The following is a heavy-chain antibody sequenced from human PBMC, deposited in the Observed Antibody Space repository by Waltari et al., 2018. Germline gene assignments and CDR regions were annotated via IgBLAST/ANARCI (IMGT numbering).Heavy chain of an antibody. V-gene: IGHV4-39*07. CDR3: ARTYYDFWSGSEYYFDY. J-gene: IGHJ4*02. CDR2: IYYSGST. D-gene: IGHD3-3*01. CDR1: GGSISSSSYY. Sequence: QLQLQESGPGLVKPSETLSLTCTVSGGSISSSSYYWGWIRQPPGKGLEWIGSIYYSGSTYYNPSLKSRVTISVDTSKNQFSLKLSSVTAADTAVYYCARTYYDFWSGSEYYFDYWDQGTLVTVSS.